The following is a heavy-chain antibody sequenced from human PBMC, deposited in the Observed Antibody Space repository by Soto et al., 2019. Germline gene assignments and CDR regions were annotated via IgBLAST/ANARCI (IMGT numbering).Heavy chain of an antibody. D-gene: IGHD3-22*01. CDR3: ARDLDYYDSSGRDPGF. CDR2: IWYDGSNK. V-gene: IGHV3-33*01. J-gene: IGHJ4*02. CDR1: GFTFSSYG. Sequence: PGGSLRLSCAASGFTFSSYGIHWVRQAPGKGLEWVGIIWYDGSNKYYADSVKGRFTISRDSSKNTVYLQMDSLRVEDTAVYYCARDLDYYDSSGRDPGFWGQGTLVTVSS.